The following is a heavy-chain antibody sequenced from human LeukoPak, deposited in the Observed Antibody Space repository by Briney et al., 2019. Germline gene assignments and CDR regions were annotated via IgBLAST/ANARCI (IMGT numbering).Heavy chain of an antibody. Sequence: GGSLRLSCAASGFTFSSFAITWVRQAPGKGLEWVSSISGGGVTTYYADSVKGRFTISRDNSKNTLYLQMNSLRAEDTAVYYCARDLYTSSWPRADYWGQGTLVTVSS. J-gene: IGHJ4*02. D-gene: IGHD6-13*01. CDR3: ARDLYTSSWPRADY. CDR2: ISGGGVTT. V-gene: IGHV3-23*01. CDR1: GFTFSSFA.